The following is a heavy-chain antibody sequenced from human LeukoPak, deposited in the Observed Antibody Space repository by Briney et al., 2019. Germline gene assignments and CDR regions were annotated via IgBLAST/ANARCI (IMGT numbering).Heavy chain of an antibody. V-gene: IGHV3-30*04. Sequence: GRSLRLSCAASGFTFSSYAMHWVRQAPGKGLEWVAVISYDGSNKYYADSVKGRFTISRDNSKTTLYLQMNIMRAEDTAVYYCARVEDLGDYYYYGMDVWGQGTTVTVSS. CDR2: ISYDGSNK. J-gene: IGHJ6*02. CDR1: GFTFSSYA. D-gene: IGHD1-26*01. CDR3: ARVEDLGDYYYYGMDV.